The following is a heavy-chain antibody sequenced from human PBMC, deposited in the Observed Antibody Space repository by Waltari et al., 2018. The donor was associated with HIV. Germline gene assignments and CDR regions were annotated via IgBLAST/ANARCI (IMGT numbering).Heavy chain of an antibody. CDR3: ASWRITIFGPMGDV. V-gene: IGHV3-48*01. CDR2: ISSSSSTI. D-gene: IGHD3-3*01. Sequence: EVQLVESGGGLVQPGGSLRLSCAASGFTFSSYSMNWVRQAPGKGLEWVSYISSSSSTIYYADSVKGRFTISRDNAKNSLYLQMNSLRAEDTAVYYCASWRITIFGPMGDVWGQGTTVTVSS. J-gene: IGHJ6*02. CDR1: GFTFSSYS.